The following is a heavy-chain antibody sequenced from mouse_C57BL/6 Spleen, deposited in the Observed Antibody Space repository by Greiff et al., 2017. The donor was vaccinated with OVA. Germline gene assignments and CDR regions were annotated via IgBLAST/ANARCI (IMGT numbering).Heavy chain of an antibody. D-gene: IGHD1-1*01. CDR1: GYTFTDYN. J-gene: IGHJ3*01. CDR3: ARSGGSSYPAWFAY. V-gene: IGHV1-18*01. Sequence: EVQLQQSGPELVKPGASVKIPCKASGYTFTDYNMDWVKQSHGKSLEWIGDINPNNGGTIYNQKFKGKATLTVDKSSSTAYMELRSLTSEDTAVYYCARSGGSSYPAWFAYWGQGTLVTVSA. CDR2: INPNNGGT.